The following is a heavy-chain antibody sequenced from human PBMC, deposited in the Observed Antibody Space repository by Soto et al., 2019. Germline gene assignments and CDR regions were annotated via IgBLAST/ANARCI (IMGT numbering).Heavy chain of an antibody. CDR1: GGSISSSSYY. D-gene: IGHD3-22*01. Sequence: QLQLQESGPGLVKPSETLSLTCTVSGGSISSSSYYWGWIRQPPGKGLEWIGSIYYSGSTYYNPSLKSRVPISVDTSKNQFSLKLSSVTAADTAVYYCARQRAIADYDSSGGWFDPWGQGTLVTVSS. CDR3: ARQRAIADYDSSGGWFDP. V-gene: IGHV4-39*01. J-gene: IGHJ5*02. CDR2: IYYSGST.